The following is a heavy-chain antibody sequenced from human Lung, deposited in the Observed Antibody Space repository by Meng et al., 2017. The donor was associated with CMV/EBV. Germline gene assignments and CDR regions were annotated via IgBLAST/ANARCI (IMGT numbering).Heavy chain of an antibody. CDR3: ATTSNGFFYS. J-gene: IGHJ4*02. CDR1: GFMFSNNW. V-gene: IGHV3-7*01. D-gene: IGHD2-2*01. CDR2: INQGGNEK. Sequence: SCEASGFMFSNNWMSWVRQAPGKGLEWVANINQGGNEKYHVDSVRGRFTISRDNGNKSLSLQMNSLRVEDTALYYCATTSNGFFYSWGQGALVT.